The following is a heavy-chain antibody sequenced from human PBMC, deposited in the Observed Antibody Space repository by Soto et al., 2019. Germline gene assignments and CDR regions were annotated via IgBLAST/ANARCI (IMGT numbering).Heavy chain of an antibody. D-gene: IGHD6-13*01. CDR2: ISDNGGTT. CDR3: AKDLTYSSSYYYYGMDL. Sequence: GGSLRLSCAASEFTFSNYAMSWVRQAPGKGLEWVSSISDNGGTTYYADSVKGRFTISRDNSKNTLYLQMNSLRAEDTAVYYCAKDLTYSSSYYYYGMDLWGQGTTVTVSS. J-gene: IGHJ6*02. CDR1: EFTFSNYA. V-gene: IGHV3-23*01.